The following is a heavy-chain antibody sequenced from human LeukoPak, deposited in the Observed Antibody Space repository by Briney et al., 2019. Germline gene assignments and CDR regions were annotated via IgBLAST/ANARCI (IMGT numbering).Heavy chain of an antibody. D-gene: IGHD5-24*01. V-gene: IGHV3-23*01. CDR1: GFSFTNYA. Sequence: GGSLRLSCAASGFSFTNYAMSWVRQAPARGPEWVSSLRGNGETFYADSVKGRCTLSRDDSRNTVYLQLNDLRVEDTAIYYCARARWVSNADAVWWGQGTQVTVSS. CDR3: ARARWVSNADAVW. J-gene: IGHJ4*02. CDR2: LRGNGET.